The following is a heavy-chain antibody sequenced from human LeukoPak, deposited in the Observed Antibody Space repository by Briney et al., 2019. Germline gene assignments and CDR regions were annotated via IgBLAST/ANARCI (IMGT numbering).Heavy chain of an antibody. CDR1: GFTFSDYY. V-gene: IGHV3-11*01. Sequence: PGGSLRLSCAASGFTFSDYYTSWIRQAPGKGREWVSYISSSGSTIFYADSVKGRFTISRDNAKNSLSLQMNSLRAEDTAVYYCARDLPQWLGSAIDYWGQGTLVTVSS. CDR2: ISSSGSTI. CDR3: ARDLPQWLGSAIDY. D-gene: IGHD6-19*01. J-gene: IGHJ4*02.